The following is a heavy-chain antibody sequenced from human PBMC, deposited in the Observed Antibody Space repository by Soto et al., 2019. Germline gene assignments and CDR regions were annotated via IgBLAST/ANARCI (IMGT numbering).Heavy chain of an antibody. CDR3: ARDPGYSYGQ. Sequence: QVQLQESGPGLVKPSETLSLTCAVSGYSISSGYYWGWIRQPPGKGLEWIGSIYHSGSTYYNPSLKSRVTISVDTSKNQFSLKLSSVTAADTAVYYCARDPGYSYGQWGQGTLVTVSS. D-gene: IGHD5-18*01. CDR1: GYSISSGYY. J-gene: IGHJ4*02. CDR2: IYHSGST. V-gene: IGHV4-38-2*02.